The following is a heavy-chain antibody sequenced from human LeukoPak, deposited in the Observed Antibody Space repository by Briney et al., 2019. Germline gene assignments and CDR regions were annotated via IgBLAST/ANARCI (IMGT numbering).Heavy chain of an antibody. J-gene: IGHJ3*02. Sequence: SETLSLTCAVYGGSFSGYYWSWIRQPPGKGLEWIGEINHSGSTNYNPSLKSRVTISVDTSKNQFSLKLSSVTAADTAVYYCARGDLWEMDAFDIWGQGTMVTVSS. CDR2: INHSGST. D-gene: IGHD1-26*01. CDR3: ARGDLWEMDAFDI. CDR1: GGSFSGYY. V-gene: IGHV4-34*01.